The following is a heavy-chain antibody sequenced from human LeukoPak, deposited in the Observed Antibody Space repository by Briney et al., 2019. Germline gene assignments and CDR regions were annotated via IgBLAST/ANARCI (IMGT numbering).Heavy chain of an antibody. CDR2: LSSSGNTI. Sequence: GSLRLSCAASRFTFSSYEMNAVRPAPGKGLEWVSYLSSSGNTIYYADSVKGRFTISRDHAKNSLYLQMNSLRAEDTAVYYCARVKARVIEPVWNRNYYGSGSYPDYWGQGTLVTVSS. J-gene: IGHJ4*02. CDR3: ARVKARVIEPVWNRNYYGSGSYPDY. D-gene: IGHD3-10*01. V-gene: IGHV3-48*03. CDR1: RFTFSSYE.